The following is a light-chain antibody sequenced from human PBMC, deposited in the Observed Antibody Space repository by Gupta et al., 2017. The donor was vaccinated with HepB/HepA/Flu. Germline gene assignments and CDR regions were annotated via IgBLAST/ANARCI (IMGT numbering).Light chain of an antibody. J-gene: IGKJ1*01. CDR1: QSLSSDY. CDR2: GAS. V-gene: IGKV3-20*01. CDR3: QQYGRSRT. Sequence: EIVLTQSPGTLSLSPGERATLSCRASQSLSSDYLAWYQQKPGQAPRLVIYGASNRATDIPDRFSGSGSGTYFTLTISRLEPEDCAVYYCQQYGRSRTFGQGTKVEIK.